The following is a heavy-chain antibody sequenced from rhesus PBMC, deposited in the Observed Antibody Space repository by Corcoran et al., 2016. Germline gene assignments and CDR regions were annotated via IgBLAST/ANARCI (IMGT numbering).Heavy chain of an antibody. Sequence: QLQLQESGPGLVKPLETLSLTCVVSGGSISNNYWNWNRPPPGKGLEGVARISGSGGAPAYNPALKSRVTISIDMSKNQFSLKVNSVTAADTAVYYCARSGWPSWDNRFDVWGAGVLATVSS. D-gene: IGHD6-37*01. CDR3: ARSGWPSWDNRFDV. J-gene: IGHJ5-1*01. CDR1: GGSISNNY. CDR2: ISGSGGAP. V-gene: IGHV4-173*01.